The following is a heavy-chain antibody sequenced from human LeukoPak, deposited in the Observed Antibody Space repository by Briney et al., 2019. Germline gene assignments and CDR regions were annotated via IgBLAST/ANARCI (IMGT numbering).Heavy chain of an antibody. CDR2: ISSSSTYI. CDR3: AKDKVLRVAATYYFDY. J-gene: IGHJ4*02. CDR1: GFTFSSYS. Sequence: PGGSLRLSCAASGFTFSSYSMNWVRQAPGKGLEWVSSISSSSTYIYYADSVKGRFTISRDNAKNSLYLQMNSLRAEDTALYYCAKDKVLRVAATYYFDYWGQGTLVTVSS. V-gene: IGHV3-21*04. D-gene: IGHD6-13*01.